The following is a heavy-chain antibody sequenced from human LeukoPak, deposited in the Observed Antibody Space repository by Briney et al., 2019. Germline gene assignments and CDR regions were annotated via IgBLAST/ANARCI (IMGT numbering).Heavy chain of an antibody. J-gene: IGHJ4*02. D-gene: IGHD5-18*01. Sequence: GGSLRLSCAASGFPFSSYFMNWVRQAPGKGLEWVSSISGSSSYIYDADSVKGRFTISRDNAKNSLYLQMNSLRAEDTAVYYCARRATTERGHSYGLDYWGQGTLVTVSP. CDR3: ARRATTERGHSYGLDY. V-gene: IGHV3-21*01. CDR1: GFPFSSYF. CDR2: ISGSSSYI.